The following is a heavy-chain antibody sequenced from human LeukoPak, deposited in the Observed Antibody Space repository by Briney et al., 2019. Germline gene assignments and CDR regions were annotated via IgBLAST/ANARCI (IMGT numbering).Heavy chain of an antibody. CDR2: ITWKSHRT. D-gene: IGHD3-3*01. V-gene: IGHV3-43*01. J-gene: IGHJ4*02. CDR3: ASEVGYRSLGY. Sequence: PGGSLRLSCAASGFTFDDNTMHWVRQTPGRGLEWVSFITWKSHRTHYADSVRGRLTVSRDNSKDSMHLETNSLKTEDTGLYHCASEVGYRSLGYLGQGTLVTVSS. CDR1: GFTFDDNT.